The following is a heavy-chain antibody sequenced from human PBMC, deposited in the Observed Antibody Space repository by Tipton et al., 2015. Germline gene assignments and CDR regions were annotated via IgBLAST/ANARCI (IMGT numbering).Heavy chain of an antibody. D-gene: IGHD4-17*01. CDR2: IKQDGSEK. Sequence: SLRLSCTVSGGSVSSGSYYWSWIRQPPGKGLEWVANIKQDGSEKYYVDSVKGRFTISRDNAKNSLYVQMDSLRAEDTAVYYCAREDGDLFGEPFDYWGQGTLVTVSS. V-gene: IGHV3-7*01. CDR3: AREDGDLFGEPFDY. J-gene: IGHJ4*02. CDR1: GGSVSSGSYY.